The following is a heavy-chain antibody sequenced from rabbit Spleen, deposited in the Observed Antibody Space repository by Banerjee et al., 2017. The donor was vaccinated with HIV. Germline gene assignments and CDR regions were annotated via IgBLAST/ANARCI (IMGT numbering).Heavy chain of an antibody. J-gene: IGHJ4*01. Sequence: QSLEESGGGLVKPGGSLKLSCKASGFDFNNYGVSWVRQAPGKGLEWIGYIDLVFGSTYYATWVNGRFTISSHNAQNTLYLQLNSLTAADTATYFCLRDRANIGGDYGPYYFDLWGQGTLVTVS. V-gene: IGHV1S7*01. CDR3: LRDRANIGGDYGPYYFDL. CDR1: GFDFNNYG. D-gene: IGHD2-1*01. CDR2: IDLVFGST.